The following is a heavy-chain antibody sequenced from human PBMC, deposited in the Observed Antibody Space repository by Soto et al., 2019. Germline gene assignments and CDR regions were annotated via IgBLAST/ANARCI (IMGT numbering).Heavy chain of an antibody. Sequence: QVQLVESGGGVVQPGRSLRLSCAASGFTFSSYVMHWVRQAPGKGLEWVALTSYDGFNKYHADSVKGRFTISRDNSKNTVYLHMTSLRVEDTAVYSCARGPYSSTYNWIDSWGQVTLVTVSS. CDR2: TSYDGFNK. J-gene: IGHJ5*01. V-gene: IGHV3-30-3*01. D-gene: IGHD6-13*01. CDR3: ARGPYSSTYNWIDS. CDR1: GFTFSSYV.